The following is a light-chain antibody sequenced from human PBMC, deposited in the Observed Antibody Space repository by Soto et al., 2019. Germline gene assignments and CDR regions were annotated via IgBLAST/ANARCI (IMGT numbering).Light chain of an antibody. V-gene: IGKV3-20*01. CDR2: GAS. J-gene: IGKJ5*01. CDR3: QQYGSSPPIT. CDR1: QSISRY. Sequence: LVFTQSPGTLSLSPGARTTLSCRASQSISRYLAWYQQKPGQGPRLLIYGASSRATGTPDRFSGSGSGTDFTLTISRLEPEDFAVYYCQQYGSSPPITVGQGTRLEIK.